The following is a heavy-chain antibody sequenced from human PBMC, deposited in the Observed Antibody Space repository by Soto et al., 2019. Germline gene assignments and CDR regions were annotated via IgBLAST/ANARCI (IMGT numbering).Heavy chain of an antibody. CDR3: ARVSSAYCGGDCYWEFDY. D-gene: IGHD2-21*02. Sequence: QVQLVQSGAEVKKPGSSVKVSCKASGGTFSSYAISWVRQAPGQGLEWMGGIIPSFGTANYAQKFQGRVTITADESTSTAYMELSRLRSEDTDVYCCARVSSAYCGGDCYWEFDYWGQGTLVTVSS. CDR1: GGTFSSYA. J-gene: IGHJ4*02. V-gene: IGHV1-69*01. CDR2: IIPSFGTA.